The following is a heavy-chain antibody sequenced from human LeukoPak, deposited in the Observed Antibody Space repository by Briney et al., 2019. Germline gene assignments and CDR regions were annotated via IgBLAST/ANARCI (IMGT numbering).Heavy chain of an antibody. CDR1: GYTFTGYY. V-gene: IGHV1-24*01. Sequence: ASVKVSCKASGYTFTGYYMHWVRQAPGKGLEWMGGFDPKDGETIYAQKFQGRVTMTEDTSTDTAYMELSSLRSEDTAVYYCATDIFLNRYCSSTSCLPGGFDPWAREPWSPSPQ. J-gene: IGHJ5*02. CDR3: ATDIFLNRYCSSTSCLPGGFDP. CDR2: FDPKDGET. D-gene: IGHD2-2*01.